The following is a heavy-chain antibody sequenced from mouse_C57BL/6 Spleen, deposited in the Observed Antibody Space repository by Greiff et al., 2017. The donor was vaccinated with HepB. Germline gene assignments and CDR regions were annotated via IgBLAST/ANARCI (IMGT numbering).Heavy chain of an antibody. CDR1: GYTFTSYG. J-gene: IGHJ2*01. V-gene: IGHV1-81*01. D-gene: IGHD2-3*01. CDR2: IYPRSGNT. CDR3: ARSDGYYFDY. Sequence: VQVVESGAELARPGASVKLSCKASGYTFTSYGISWVKQRTGQGLEWIGEIYPRSGNTYYNEKFKGKATLTADKSSSTAYMELRSLTSEDSAVYFCARSDGYYFDYWGQGTTLTVSS.